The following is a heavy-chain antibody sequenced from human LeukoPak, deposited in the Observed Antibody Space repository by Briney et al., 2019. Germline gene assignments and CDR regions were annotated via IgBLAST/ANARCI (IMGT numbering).Heavy chain of an antibody. Sequence: GGSLRLSCAASGFTVGSNYMSWVRQAPGKGLEWVSVIYSGGSTYYADSVKGRFTISRDNSKNTLYLQMNSLRAEDTAVYYCASPAGAPNPFDYWGQGTLVTVSS. D-gene: IGHD1-26*01. CDR2: IYSGGST. J-gene: IGHJ4*02. V-gene: IGHV3-66*01. CDR3: ASPAGAPNPFDY. CDR1: GFTVGSNY.